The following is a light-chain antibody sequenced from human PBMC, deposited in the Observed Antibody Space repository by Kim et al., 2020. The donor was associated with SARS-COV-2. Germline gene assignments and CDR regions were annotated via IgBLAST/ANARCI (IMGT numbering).Light chain of an antibody. CDR3: QQYGSSPLIT. J-gene: IGKJ5*01. Sequence: PGERATLSCRASQSVSSSSLAWYQQKPGQAPRLLIYGASTRATGIPDRFRGSASGTDFTLTISRLEPEDFAVYYCQQYGSSPLITFGQGTRLEIK. CDR1: QSVSSSS. CDR2: GAS. V-gene: IGKV3-20*01.